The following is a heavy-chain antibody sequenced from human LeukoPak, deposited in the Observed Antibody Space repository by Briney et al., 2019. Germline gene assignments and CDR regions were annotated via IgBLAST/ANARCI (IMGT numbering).Heavy chain of an antibody. V-gene: IGHV4-39*07. D-gene: IGHD5-18*01. CDR1: GGSISSNSYY. CDR2: IYYSGST. CDR3: ARDYQGGYGDKTVDY. Sequence: SETLSLTCTVSGGSISSNSYYWGWIRQPPGKGLEWIGSIYYSGSTYYNPSLKSRVTISVDTSKNQFSLKLSSVTAADTAVYYCARDYQGGYGDKTVDYWGQGTLVTVSS. J-gene: IGHJ4*02.